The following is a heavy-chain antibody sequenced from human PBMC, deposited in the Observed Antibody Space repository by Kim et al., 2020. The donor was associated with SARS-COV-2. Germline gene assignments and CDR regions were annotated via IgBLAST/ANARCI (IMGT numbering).Heavy chain of an antibody. Sequence: SETLSLTCTVSGGSVSSGSYYWSWIRQPPGKGLEWIGYIYYSGSTNYNPSLKSRVTISVDTSKNQFSLKLSSVTAADTSVYYCARVVLDILTGLEYYFDYWGQGTLVTVSS. CDR3: ARVVLDILTGLEYYFDY. D-gene: IGHD3-9*01. V-gene: IGHV4-61*01. CDR2: IYYSGST. J-gene: IGHJ4*02. CDR1: GGSVSSGSYY.